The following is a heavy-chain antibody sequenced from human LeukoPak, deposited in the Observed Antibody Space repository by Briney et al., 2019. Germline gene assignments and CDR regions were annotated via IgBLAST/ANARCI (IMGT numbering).Heavy chain of an antibody. D-gene: IGHD2-2*01. CDR1: GGSISSGGYY. CDR2: IYYSGTP. CDR3: AREVGDIVVVPAADDYWYFDL. Sequence: SETLSLTCTVSGGSISSGGYYWSWIRQHPGKGLEWIGYIYYSGTPYYNPSLKSRVTISVATSKNQFSLKLSSVTAADTAVYYCAREVGDIVVVPAADDYWYFDLWGRGTLVTVSS. V-gene: IGHV4-31*03. J-gene: IGHJ2*01.